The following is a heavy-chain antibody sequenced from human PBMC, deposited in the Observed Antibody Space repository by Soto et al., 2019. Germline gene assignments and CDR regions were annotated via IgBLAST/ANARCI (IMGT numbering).Heavy chain of an antibody. CDR3: ARGPRITMIVVVMNAFDI. V-gene: IGHV1-2*02. CDR2: INPNSGGT. D-gene: IGHD3-22*01. J-gene: IGHJ3*02. CDR1: GYTFTGYY. Sequence: ASVKVSCKASGYTFTGYYMHWVRQAPGQGLEWMGWINPNSGGTNYAQKFQGRVTMTRDTSISTAYMELSRLRSDDTAVYYCARGPRITMIVVVMNAFDIWGQGTMVTVS.